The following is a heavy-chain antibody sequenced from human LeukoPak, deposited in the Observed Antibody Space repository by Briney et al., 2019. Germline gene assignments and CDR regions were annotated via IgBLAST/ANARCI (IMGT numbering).Heavy chain of an antibody. J-gene: IGHJ6*02. CDR2: ISGSGGST. D-gene: IGHD6-19*01. CDR1: GFTFSSYA. Sequence: GGSLRLSCAASGFTFSSYAMSWVRQAPGKGLGWVSAISGSGGSTYYADSVKGRFTISRDNSKNTLYLQMNSLRAEDTAVYYCAKESSGWPYYGMDVWGQGTTVTVSS. CDR3: AKESSGWPYYGMDV. V-gene: IGHV3-23*01.